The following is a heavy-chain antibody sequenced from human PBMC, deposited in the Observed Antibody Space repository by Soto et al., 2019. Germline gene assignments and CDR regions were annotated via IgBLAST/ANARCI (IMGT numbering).Heavy chain of an antibody. J-gene: IGHJ5*02. Sequence: QVQLVQSGAEVKKPGSSVKVSCKASGGTFSSYAISWVRQAPGQGLEWMGGIIPIFGTANYAQKFQGRVTVTADESTSTAYMELSRLRSEDTAVYYCARFVVVVAAKGWFDPWGQGTLVTVSS. CDR3: ARFVVVVAAKGWFDP. D-gene: IGHD2-15*01. CDR2: IIPIFGTA. V-gene: IGHV1-69*12. CDR1: GGTFSSYA.